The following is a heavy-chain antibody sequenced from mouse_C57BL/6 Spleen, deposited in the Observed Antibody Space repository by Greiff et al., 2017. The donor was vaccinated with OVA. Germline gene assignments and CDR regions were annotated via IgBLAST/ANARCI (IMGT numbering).Heavy chain of an antibody. CDR1: GYTFTDYN. J-gene: IGHJ2*01. D-gene: IGHD4-1*01. Sequence: VQLKQSGPELVKPGASVKMSCKASGYTFTDYNMHWVKQSHGKSLEWIGYINPNNGGTSYNEKFKGKATLTVNKSSSTAYMELRSLTSEDSAVYACAGGGLGGDEVDYWGQGTTLTVSP. V-gene: IGHV1-22*01. CDR3: AGGGLGGDEVDY. CDR2: INPNNGGT.